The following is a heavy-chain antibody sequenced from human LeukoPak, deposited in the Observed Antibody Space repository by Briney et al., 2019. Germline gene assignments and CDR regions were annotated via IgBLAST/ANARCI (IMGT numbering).Heavy chain of an antibody. Sequence: SETLSLTCSVSGYSIANGYFWGWIRQPPAKGLGWIGNIYRTGITFLNPSLQSRLSMSVDTSKNTFSLNLKSVTAADTAVYYCARNGYNPVAYDFWGPGTVVTVSS. CDR2: IYRTGIT. J-gene: IGHJ3*01. V-gene: IGHV4-38-2*01. D-gene: IGHD5-24*01. CDR1: GYSIANGYF. CDR3: ARNGYNPVAYDF.